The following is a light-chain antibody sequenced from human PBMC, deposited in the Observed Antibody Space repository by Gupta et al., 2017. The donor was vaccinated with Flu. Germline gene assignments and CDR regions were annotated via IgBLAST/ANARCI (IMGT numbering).Light chain of an antibody. CDR3: TYRDSSSKHYV. CDR2: GTN. J-gene: IGLJ1*01. CDR1: SLRSYY. Sequence: SSELTQDPAVSVALGQTVRITCQGDSLRSYYASWYQQKPGQAPVLVIYGTNSRPSGIPDRFSGSSAGKTASLTITGAQAEDEAYYYWTYRDSSSKHYVFGTGTKVTVL. V-gene: IGLV3-19*01.